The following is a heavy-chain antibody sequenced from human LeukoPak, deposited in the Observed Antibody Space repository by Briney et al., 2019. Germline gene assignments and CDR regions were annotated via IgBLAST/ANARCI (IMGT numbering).Heavy chain of an antibody. CDR1: GYNFISYY. J-gene: IGHJ6*02. Sequence: ASVKVSCKASGYNFISYYMHWVRQAPGQGLEWMGIINPSGGSTSYAQKFQDRVTMTRDTSTSTVYMELSSLKSEDTAVYYCARHGPKLGTGYYYYGMDVWGQGTTVTVSS. CDR2: INPSGGST. D-gene: IGHD6-6*01. V-gene: IGHV1-46*01. CDR3: ARHGPKLGTGYYYYGMDV.